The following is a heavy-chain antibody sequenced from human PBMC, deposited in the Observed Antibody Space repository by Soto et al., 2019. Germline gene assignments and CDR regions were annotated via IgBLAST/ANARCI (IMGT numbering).Heavy chain of an antibody. J-gene: IGHJ4*02. CDR2: IIPIFVTA. V-gene: IGHV1-69*12. Sequence: QVQLVQSGAEVKKPGSSVKVSCKASGGTFSTYAITWVRQAPGQGLEWMGGIIPIFVTAHYAQRFQGRVTITADESTSTAYMELSSLRSEDTAVYYCARALEGYYYDSSGYYSAHWGQGTLVTVSS. CDR1: GGTFSTYA. D-gene: IGHD3-22*01. CDR3: ARALEGYYYDSSGYYSAH.